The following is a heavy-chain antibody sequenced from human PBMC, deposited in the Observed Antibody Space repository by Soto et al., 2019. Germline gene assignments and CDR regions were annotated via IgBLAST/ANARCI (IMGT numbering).Heavy chain of an antibody. CDR1: GFIFSHFG. D-gene: IGHD4-17*01. Sequence: QVQLVESGGGVVQPGRSLRLSCAASGFIFSHFGMNWVRQAPGKGLEWVAVIRYDATYKAYAESVKGRFTISRESSKNTVSLQMDSLRVEDTAVYYCARFNGDDNSGAFDVWGQGTVVTVSS. J-gene: IGHJ3*01. V-gene: IGHV3-33*01. CDR2: IRYDATYK. CDR3: ARFNGDDNSGAFDV.